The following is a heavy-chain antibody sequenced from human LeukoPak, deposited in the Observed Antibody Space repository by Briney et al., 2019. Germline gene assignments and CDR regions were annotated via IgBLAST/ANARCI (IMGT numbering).Heavy chain of an antibody. CDR1: GFTFSSYS. CDR2: ISSTSSTI. D-gene: IGHD3-22*01. V-gene: IGHV3-48*01. J-gene: IGHJ4*02. Sequence: GGSLRLSCAASGFTFSSYSMNWVRQAPGKGLEWVSYISSTSSTIYYADSVKGRFTISRDNAKNSLYLQMNSLRAEDTAVYYCARDRSLYYYDSSGYSDYWGQGTLVTVSS. CDR3: ARDRSLYYYDSSGYSDY.